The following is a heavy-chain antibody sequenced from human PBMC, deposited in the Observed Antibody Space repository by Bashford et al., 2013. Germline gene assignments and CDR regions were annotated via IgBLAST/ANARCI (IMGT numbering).Heavy chain of an antibody. CDR2: VYHTGSS. CDR1: GGSVKSYF. Sequence: SETLSLTCNVSGGSVKSYFWSWVRQSPGKGLEWIGNVYHTGSSNSNPSLKNRVSMSIDTSKNQFSLQLNSVTAADTAVYYCARDQIFDPWGQGTLVTVSS. J-gene: IGHJ5*02. CDR3: ARDQIFDP. V-gene: IGHV4-59*02.